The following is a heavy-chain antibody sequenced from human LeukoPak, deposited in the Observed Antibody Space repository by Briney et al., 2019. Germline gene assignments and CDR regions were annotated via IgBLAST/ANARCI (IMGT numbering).Heavy chain of an antibody. J-gene: IGHJ4*02. CDR1: GFTFSSYA. CDR2: IVGSGVTT. D-gene: IGHD3-16*01. Sequence: PGGSLRLSCAASGFTFSSYAMSWVRQAPGKGLEWVSAIVGSGVTTYYADSVKGRFTIFRDNSKNTLYLQMNSLRAEDTAVYYCAKDLWYFDYWGQGTLVTVSS. V-gene: IGHV3-23*01. CDR3: AKDLWYFDY.